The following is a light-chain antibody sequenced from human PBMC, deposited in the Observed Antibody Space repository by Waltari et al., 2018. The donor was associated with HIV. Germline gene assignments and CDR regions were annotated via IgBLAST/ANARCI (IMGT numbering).Light chain of an antibody. CDR3: CSYAGSSTWV. Sequence: QSALTQPPPASGPPGQSVPISCTGTSSAVGAYYYVSLFQQHPGKAPKLMIYDVTTRPSGVPVLFSGSKSVNTASLTISGLQAEDEADYYCCSYAGSSTWVFGGGTKLTVL. J-gene: IGLJ3*02. CDR1: SSAVGAYYY. CDR2: DVT. V-gene: IGLV2-8*01.